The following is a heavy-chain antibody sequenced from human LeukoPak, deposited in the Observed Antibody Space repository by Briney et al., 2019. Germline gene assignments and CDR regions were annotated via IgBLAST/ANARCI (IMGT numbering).Heavy chain of an antibody. CDR2: ISTSNDYI. CDR3: ARVPSQNPYYYYYGLDV. Sequence: GGSLRLSCAASGFTFSTYSMNWVRQAPGKGLEWVSSISTSNDYIYYADSVKGRFTISRDNAKNSLYLQMNSLRAEDTAVYYCARVPSQNPYYYYYGLDVWGQGTTVTVSS. V-gene: IGHV3-21*01. J-gene: IGHJ6*02. CDR1: GFTFSTYS. D-gene: IGHD2/OR15-2a*01.